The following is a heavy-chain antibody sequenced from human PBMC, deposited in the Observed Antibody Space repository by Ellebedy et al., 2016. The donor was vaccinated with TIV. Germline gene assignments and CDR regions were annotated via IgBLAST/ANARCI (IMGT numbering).Heavy chain of an antibody. J-gene: IGHJ4*02. CDR1: GYSFTSYG. V-gene: IGHV1-18*04. CDR3: ARGGWDGDFVDY. D-gene: IGHD4-17*01. Sequence: AASVKVSCKASGYSFTSYGISRVRQAPGQGLEWMGWISAYNGNTNYAQKFQGRFTMTTDTSTRPAYMEVRNLRSAGTAEYYCARGGWDGDFVDYWGRGTQVTVSS. CDR2: ISAYNGNT.